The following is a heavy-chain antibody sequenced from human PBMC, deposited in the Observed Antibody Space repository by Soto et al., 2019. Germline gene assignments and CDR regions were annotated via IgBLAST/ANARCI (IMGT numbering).Heavy chain of an antibody. CDR3: ARGGTSGWLKGAYDV. J-gene: IGHJ3*01. V-gene: IGHV1-69*01. CDR1: GGTLNKHA. D-gene: IGHD6-13*01. CDR2: IIPMFGIP. Sequence: QVQLVQSGAEVKKPGSSVKVSCKASGGTLNKHAITWVLRAPGQGLEWLGGIIPMFGIPNYPQKFQGRVTITADDSTNTSHMELHSLTSDDTAVYYCARGGTSGWLKGAYDVWGQGTMVTVSS.